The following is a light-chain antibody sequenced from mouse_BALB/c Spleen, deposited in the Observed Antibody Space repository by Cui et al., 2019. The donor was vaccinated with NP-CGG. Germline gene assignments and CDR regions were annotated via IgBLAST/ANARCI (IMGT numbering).Light chain of an antibody. CDR3: ALWYSNHWV. Sequence: QAVVPQDSALTTSPGETVTLTCRSSTGAVIISNYANWVQEKPDHLFTGLIGGTNNRVPGVPARFSGSLIGDKAALTITGAQTEDEAIYFCALWYSNHWVFGGGTKLTVL. J-gene: IGLJ1*01. CDR2: GTN. CDR1: TGAVIISNY. V-gene: IGLV1*01.